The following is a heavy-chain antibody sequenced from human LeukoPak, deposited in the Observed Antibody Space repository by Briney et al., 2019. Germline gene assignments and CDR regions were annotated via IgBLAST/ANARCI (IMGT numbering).Heavy chain of an antibody. V-gene: IGHV3-23*01. D-gene: IGHD2-15*01. CDR2: ISGSGGST. J-gene: IGHJ4*02. CDR1: GFTFSSYA. CDR3: AKDIQGDLLGGYFDY. Sequence: GGSLRLSCAASGFTFSSYAMSWVRQAPGKGLEWVSAISGSGGSTYYADSVKGRFTISRDNSKNTVYLQMNSLRAEDTAVYYCAKDIQGDLLGGYFDYCGQGTLVTVSS.